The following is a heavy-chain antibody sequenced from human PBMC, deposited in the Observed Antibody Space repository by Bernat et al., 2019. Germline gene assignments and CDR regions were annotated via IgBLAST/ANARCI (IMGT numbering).Heavy chain of an antibody. V-gene: IGHV4-34*01. CDR2: INHSGST. CDR1: GGSFSGYY. Sequence: QVQLQQWGAGLLKPSETLSLTCAVYGGSFSGYYWSWIRQPPGKGLEWIGEINHSGSTNYNPSLKSRVTISVATSKNQFSLKLSCVTAADTAVYYCARYIAVAGTIEAGFDYWGQGTLVTVSS. D-gene: IGHD6-19*01. J-gene: IGHJ4*02. CDR3: ARYIAVAGTIEAGFDY.